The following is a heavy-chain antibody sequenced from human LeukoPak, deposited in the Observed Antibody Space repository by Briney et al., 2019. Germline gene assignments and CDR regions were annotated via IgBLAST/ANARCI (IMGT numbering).Heavy chain of an antibody. J-gene: IGHJ4*02. CDR2: IYPDDSDT. CDR3: ARQTRDGSGSRGYSFDF. D-gene: IGHD3-10*01. CDR1: GYIFTNNW. Sequence: GESLKISCKGSGYIFTNNWIGWVRQMPGKGLEWMGIIYPDDSDTRYSPSFEGQVTISVDKSISTAYLQWSSLKASDTAMYYCARQTRDGSGSRGYSFDFWGQGTLVTVSS. V-gene: IGHV5-51*01.